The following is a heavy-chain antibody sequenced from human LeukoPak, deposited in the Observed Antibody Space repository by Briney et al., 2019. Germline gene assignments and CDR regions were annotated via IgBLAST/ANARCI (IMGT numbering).Heavy chain of an antibody. V-gene: IGHV3-21*01. J-gene: IGHJ4*02. CDR3: VRDLYRIVVVPHYFDY. Sequence: PGGSLRLSCAASGFTFSSYSMNWVRQAPGKGLEWVSSISSSSSYIHYADSVKGRFTISRDNAKNSLYLQMNSLRAEDTAVYYCVRDLYRIVVVPHYFDYWGQGTLVTVSS. D-gene: IGHD3-22*01. CDR1: GFTFSSYS. CDR2: ISSSSSYI.